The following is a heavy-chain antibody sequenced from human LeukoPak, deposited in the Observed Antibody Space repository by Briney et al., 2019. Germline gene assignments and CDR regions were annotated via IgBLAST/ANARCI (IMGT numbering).Heavy chain of an antibody. V-gene: IGHV4-30-4*01. J-gene: IGHJ4*02. CDR3: ARDAGYSYGPNDS. D-gene: IGHD5-18*01. CDR1: GGSISSGDYY. Sequence: SQTLSLTCTVSGGSISSGDYYWSWTRQPPGKGLQWIGYIYYSGSTYYNPSLKSRVTISVDTSKNQFSLKLSSVTAADTAVYYCARDAGYSYGPNDSWGQGTLVTVSS. CDR2: IYYSGST.